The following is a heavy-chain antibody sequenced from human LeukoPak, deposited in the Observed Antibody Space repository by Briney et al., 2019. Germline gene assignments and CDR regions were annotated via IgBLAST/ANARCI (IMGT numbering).Heavy chain of an antibody. V-gene: IGHV1-18*01. CDR3: ARVRQQLDWYYFEY. J-gene: IGHJ4*02. CDR1: GYTFTSYG. CDR2: ISAYNGNT. Sequence: ASVKVSCKASGYTFTSYGISWVRQAPGQGLEWMGWISAYNGNTNYAQKLQGTVTMTTDTSTSTTYMELRSLRSDDTAAYYCARVRQQLDWYYFEYWGQGTLVTVSS. D-gene: IGHD6-13*01.